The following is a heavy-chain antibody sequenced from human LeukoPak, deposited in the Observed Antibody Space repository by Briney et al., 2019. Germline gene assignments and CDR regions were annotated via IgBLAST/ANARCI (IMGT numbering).Heavy chain of an antibody. D-gene: IGHD3-3*01. J-gene: IGHJ4*02. Sequence: GGSLRLSCAASGYTFSSYAMSWVRQAPGKGLEWVSAISGSGGSTYYADSVKGRFTISRDNSKNTLYLQMNSLRAEDTAVYYCAKNPPTIFGVVPYFDYWGQGTLVTVSS. V-gene: IGHV3-23*01. CDR3: AKNPPTIFGVVPYFDY. CDR1: GYTFSSYA. CDR2: ISGSGGST.